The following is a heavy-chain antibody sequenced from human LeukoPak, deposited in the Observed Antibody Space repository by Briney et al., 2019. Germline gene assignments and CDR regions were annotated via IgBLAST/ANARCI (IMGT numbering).Heavy chain of an antibody. Sequence: GESQKISCKGSGYSFTSYWIGWVRQMPGKGLEWMGIIYPGDSDTRYSPSFQGQVTISADKSISTAYLQWSSLKASDTAMYYCARRVDSSGYYYAYFDYWGQGTLVTVSS. CDR3: ARRVDSSGYYYAYFDY. CDR2: IYPGDSDT. CDR1: GYSFTSYW. J-gene: IGHJ4*02. D-gene: IGHD3-22*01. V-gene: IGHV5-51*01.